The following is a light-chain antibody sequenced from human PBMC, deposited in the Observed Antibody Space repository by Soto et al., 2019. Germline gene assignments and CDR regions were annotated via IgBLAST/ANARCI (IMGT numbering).Light chain of an antibody. V-gene: IGLV1-40*01. CDR2: GNS. CDR1: SSNIGAGYD. CDR3: QAYDNSLRAAV. J-gene: IGLJ2*01. Sequence: QSVLTQPPSVSGAPGQRVTISCTGSSSNIGAGYDVHWYQQLPGTAPKLLIYGNSNRPSGVPDRFSGSKSGTSASLAITGLQAEDEADYYCQAYDNSLRAAVFGGGTKLTVL.